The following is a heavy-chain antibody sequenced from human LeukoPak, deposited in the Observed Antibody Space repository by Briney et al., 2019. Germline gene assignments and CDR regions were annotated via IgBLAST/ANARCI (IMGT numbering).Heavy chain of an antibody. CDR1: GFTVSSNY. CDR3: ATSSDILTGYPVPPLDF. D-gene: IGHD3-9*01. V-gene: IGHV3-53*01. CDR2: IYSGGST. J-gene: IGHJ4*02. Sequence: GGSLRLSCAASGFTVSSNYMSWVRQAPGKGLEWVSVIYSGGSTYYADSVKGRFTISRDNSKNTLYPQMNSLRAEDTAVYYCATSSDILTGYPVPPLDFWGQGTLATVSS.